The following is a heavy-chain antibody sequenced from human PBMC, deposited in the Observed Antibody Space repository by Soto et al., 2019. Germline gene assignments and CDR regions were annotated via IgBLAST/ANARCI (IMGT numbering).Heavy chain of an antibody. Sequence: SETLSLTCTVSGGSINTFYWSWVRQPAGKGLEWIGRIFSSGSTSFNPSLESRVAMSVETAKNHFSLNLSSVTAADMAVYYCAREGSYSAYNFAHGIQLWSFDFWGQGALVTVSS. CDR1: GGSINTFY. CDR3: AREGSYSAYNFAHGIQLWSFDF. CDR2: IFSSGST. D-gene: IGHD5-12*01. J-gene: IGHJ4*02. V-gene: IGHV4-4*07.